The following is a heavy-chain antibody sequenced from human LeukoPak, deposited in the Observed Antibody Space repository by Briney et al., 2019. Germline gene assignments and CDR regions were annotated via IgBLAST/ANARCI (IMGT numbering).Heavy chain of an antibody. V-gene: IGHV1-18*04. CDR2: ISAYNSNT. CDR3: GRDYYYYGMDV. CDR1: GYTFTSYG. J-gene: IGHJ6*04. Sequence: GASVNVSCKASGYTFTSYGNSWVRQAPGPGIEWMGWISAYNSNTNYSKKLQGRVTMTTDTSTSTAYMELRSLRSDDTAVYYCGRDYYYYGMDVWGKGTTVTVSS.